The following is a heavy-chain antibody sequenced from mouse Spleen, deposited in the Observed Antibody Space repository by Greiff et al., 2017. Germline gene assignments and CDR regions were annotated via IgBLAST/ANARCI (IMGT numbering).Heavy chain of an antibody. J-gene: IGHJ2*01. CDR3: ARVYGYYFDY. D-gene: IGHD2-2*01. V-gene: IGHV7-3*02. CDR2: IRNKANGYTT. Sequence: EVMLVESGGGLVQPGGSLRLSCATSGFTFTDYYMSWVRQPPGKALEWLGFIRNKANGYTTEYSASVKGRFTISRDNSQSILYLQMNTLRAEDSATYYCARVYGYYFDYWGQGTTLTVSS. CDR1: GFTFTDYY.